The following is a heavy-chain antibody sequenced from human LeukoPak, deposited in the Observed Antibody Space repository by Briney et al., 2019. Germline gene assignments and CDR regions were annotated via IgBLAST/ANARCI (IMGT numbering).Heavy chain of an antibody. CDR3: ARAGFTFSDYFGSFFDY. J-gene: IGHJ4*02. D-gene: IGHD3-10*01. CDR2: ISSSSSTI. Sequence: GGSLRPSRAASGFTFSSYSMNWVRQAPGKGLEWVSHISSSSSTIYYADSVKGRFTISRDNAKNSLYLQMNSLRAEDTAVYYCARAGFTFSDYFGSFFDYWGQGTLVTVSS. CDR1: GFTFSSYS. V-gene: IGHV3-48*01.